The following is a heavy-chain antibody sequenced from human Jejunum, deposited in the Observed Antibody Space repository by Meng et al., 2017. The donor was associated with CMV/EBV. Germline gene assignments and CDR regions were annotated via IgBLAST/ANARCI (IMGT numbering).Heavy chain of an antibody. Sequence: TVSGDFISSSRFYWGWIRQPPGKGLEWIENIYRGRSTYYNPSLKSRVVISVDTSKNQFSLTLSSVTAADTAVYYCARDREQVYDYWGQGTLVTVSS. V-gene: IGHV4-39*07. D-gene: IGHD5/OR15-5a*01. CDR2: IYRGRST. CDR1: GDFISSSRFY. J-gene: IGHJ4*02. CDR3: ARDREQVYDY.